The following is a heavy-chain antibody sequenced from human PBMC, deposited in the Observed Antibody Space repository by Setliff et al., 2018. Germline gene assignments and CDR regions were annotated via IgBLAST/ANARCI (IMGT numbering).Heavy chain of an antibody. Sequence: SETLSLTCSVSGGSISSSNYYWGWIRQSPGKGLEWIGSINYRGSTYDNPSLKSRVTMSVDTSKSHFSLRLSSVTAADTAVYYCARHFRSSKVQFLEYLTDYYFDSWGQGTLVTSPQ. V-gene: IGHV4-39*01. CDR2: INYRGST. CDR3: ARHFRSSKVQFLEYLTDYYFDS. J-gene: IGHJ4*02. D-gene: IGHD3-3*01. CDR1: GGSISSSNYY.